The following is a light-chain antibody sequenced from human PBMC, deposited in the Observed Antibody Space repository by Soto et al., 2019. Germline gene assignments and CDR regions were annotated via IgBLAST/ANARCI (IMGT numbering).Light chain of an antibody. CDR3: QQYNIYPYT. CDR1: QSISSW. J-gene: IGKJ2*01. CDR2: KAS. V-gene: IGKV1-5*03. Sequence: DIQMTQSPSTLSASVGDRVTITCRASQSISSWLAWYQQKPGKAPKLLIYKASSLESGVPSRFSGSGYGTEFTLTISSLQPDDFATYYCQQYNIYPYTFVQGTKLEIK.